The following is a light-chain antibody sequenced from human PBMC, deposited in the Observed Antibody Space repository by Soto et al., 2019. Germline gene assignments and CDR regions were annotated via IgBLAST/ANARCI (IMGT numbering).Light chain of an antibody. CDR2: NAS. J-gene: IGKJ5*01. CDR3: HQRNSPMT. CDR1: QSVSTW. Sequence: IVMTQSPATLSPSVGDTVTITCRASQSVSTWLGWYQHKPGQAPKLLIYNASRLDPGIPARFSGSGSGTDFTLTISSLEPDDFAAYYCHQRNSPMTFGQGTKVEIK. V-gene: IGKV1-5*03.